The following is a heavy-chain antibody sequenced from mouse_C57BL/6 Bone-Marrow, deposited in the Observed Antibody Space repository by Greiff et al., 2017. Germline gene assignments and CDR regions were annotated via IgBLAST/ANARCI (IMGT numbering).Heavy chain of an antibody. J-gene: IGHJ2*01. CDR2: INPSSGYT. CDR1: GYTFTTYR. Sequence: VQLQQSGAELAKPGASVKLSCKASGYTFTTYRMHWVKQRPGQGLEWIGYINPSSGYTKYNQKFKDKATLTADKSSSTAYMQLSSLSYEDSAVYDCAAGAVDYWGQGTTLTVSS. V-gene: IGHV1-7*01. D-gene: IGHD4-1*01. CDR3: AAGAVDY.